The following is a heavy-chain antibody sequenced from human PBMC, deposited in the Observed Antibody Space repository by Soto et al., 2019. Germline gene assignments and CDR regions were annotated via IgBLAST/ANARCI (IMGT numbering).Heavy chain of an antibody. V-gene: IGHV3-30-3*01. D-gene: IGHD7-27*01. CDR3: ARDLRKPGESYVRNMDV. Sequence: QEQLVESGGGVVQPGGSLRLSCTASGFTFSTYAIHWVRQAPGKGLEWVAVISYDGSHKYYADAVEGRFTISRDNSKNTLYLQMTGLRAEDTAVYYCARDLRKPGESYVRNMDVWGQGTPVTVSS. CDR2: ISYDGSHK. J-gene: IGHJ6*02. CDR1: GFTFSTYA.